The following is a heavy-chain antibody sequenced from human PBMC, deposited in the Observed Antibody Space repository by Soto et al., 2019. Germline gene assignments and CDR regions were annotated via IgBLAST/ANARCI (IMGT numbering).Heavy chain of an antibody. D-gene: IGHD6-19*01. CDR1: GFTFSSYG. CDR3: AREGGSSGWYGYYYYYGMDV. Sequence: GGSLRLSCAASGFTFSSYGMHWVRQAPGKGLEWVAVIWYDGSNKYYADSVKGRFTISRDNSKNTLYLQMNSLRAEDTAVYYCAREGGSSGWYGYYYYYGMDVWGQGTTVTVSS. CDR2: IWYDGSNK. J-gene: IGHJ6*02. V-gene: IGHV3-33*01.